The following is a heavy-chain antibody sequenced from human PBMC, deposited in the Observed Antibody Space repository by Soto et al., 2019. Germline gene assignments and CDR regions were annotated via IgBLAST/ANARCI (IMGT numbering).Heavy chain of an antibody. D-gene: IGHD3-10*01. CDR2: INTGNCNT. CDR1: GYSFTGYG. CDR3: ATSPSAARGGYFDY. Sequence: LVKGACKASGYSFTGYGISCVRQAPGQRLEWMGWINTGNCNTRYSQNFQGRVTFTSDTPESPVYMELSNLRSEDTAVYYCATSPSAARGGYFDYLRQGALVTVSS. J-gene: IGHJ4*02. V-gene: IGHV1-3*04.